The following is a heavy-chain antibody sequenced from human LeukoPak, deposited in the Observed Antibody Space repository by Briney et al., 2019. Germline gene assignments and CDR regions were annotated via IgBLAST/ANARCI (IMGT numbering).Heavy chain of an antibody. CDR1: GGSISSYY. V-gene: IGHV4-59*01. J-gene: IGHJ6*03. CDR2: ISYSGTP. D-gene: IGHD5-18*01. Sequence: PSETLSLTCTVSGGSISSYYWSWIRQPPGKGVECIGYISYSGTPNYNPSLKSRVTISLGTSKNQFSLKLSSVTAADTAVYFCARVDTAMDHYYYYYMDVWGKGTTVTVSS. CDR3: ARVDTAMDHYYYYYMDV.